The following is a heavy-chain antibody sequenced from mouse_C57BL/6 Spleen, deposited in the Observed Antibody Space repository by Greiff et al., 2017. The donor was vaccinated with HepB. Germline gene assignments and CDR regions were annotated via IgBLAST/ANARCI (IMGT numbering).Heavy chain of an antibody. J-gene: IGHJ3*01. Sequence: EVMLVESGGGLVKPGGSLKLSCAASGFTFSSYAMSWVRQTPEKRLEWVATISDGGSYTYYPDNVKGRFTISRDNAKNNLYLQMSHLKSEDTAMYYCAREPDGYPFAYWGQGTLVTVSA. V-gene: IGHV5-4*01. CDR3: AREPDGYPFAY. D-gene: IGHD2-3*01. CDR2: ISDGGSYT. CDR1: GFTFSSYA.